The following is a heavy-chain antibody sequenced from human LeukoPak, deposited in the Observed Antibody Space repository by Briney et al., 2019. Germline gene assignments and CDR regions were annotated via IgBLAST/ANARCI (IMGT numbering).Heavy chain of an antibody. D-gene: IGHD5-12*01. V-gene: IGHV3-23*01. Sequence: GGSLRLSCAASGFTFSSYSMSWVRQAPGKGLEWVSAISGSGGSTYYADSVKGRFTISRDNSKNTLYLQMNSLRAEDTAVYYCAKDRDIVATIGWFDPWGQGTLVTVSS. CDR3: AKDRDIVATIGWFDP. J-gene: IGHJ5*02. CDR1: GFTFSSYS. CDR2: ISGSGGST.